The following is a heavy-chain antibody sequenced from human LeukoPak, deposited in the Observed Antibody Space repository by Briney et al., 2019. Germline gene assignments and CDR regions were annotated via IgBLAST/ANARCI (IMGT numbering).Heavy chain of an antibody. Sequence: GGSLRLSCAASGFPFSEYPMNWVRQAPGKGLEWLSNIRSSSSDTYYADSVKGRFTISRENAKNSLYLQMNSLRVDDTAIYYCARVYQSTSGRAIDYWGQGTLVTVSS. J-gene: IGHJ4*02. D-gene: IGHD2-2*01. CDR3: ARVYQSTSGRAIDY. V-gene: IGHV3-21*05. CDR2: IRSSSSDT. CDR1: GFPFSEYP.